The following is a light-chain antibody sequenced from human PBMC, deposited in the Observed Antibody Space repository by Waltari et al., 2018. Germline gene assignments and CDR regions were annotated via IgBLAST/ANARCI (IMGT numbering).Light chain of an antibody. Sequence: QSVLTQPPSASGTPGQRVTISCSGSSSNIGSNTVNWYQQLPGTAPKLLIYRNKRRPPGVPDRFSGSKSGTSASLAISGLQSEDEADYYCAAWDDSLNGWVFGGGTKLTVL. J-gene: IGLJ3*02. CDR1: SSNIGSNT. V-gene: IGLV1-44*01. CDR2: RNK. CDR3: AAWDDSLNGWV.